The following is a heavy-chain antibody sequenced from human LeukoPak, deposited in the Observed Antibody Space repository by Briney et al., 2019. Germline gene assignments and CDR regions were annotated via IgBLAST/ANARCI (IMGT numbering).Heavy chain of an antibody. CDR2: IYTSGST. D-gene: IGHD3-3*01. Sequence: SETLSLTCSVSGGSISGYYWSWIRQPAGKGLEWIGRIYTSGSTNYNPSLKSRVTMSVDTSKNQFSLKLSYVTAADTAVYYCARVDVFGVVSSDYYYYYMDVWGKGATVTVSS. CDR1: GGSISGYY. V-gene: IGHV4-4*07. J-gene: IGHJ6*03. CDR3: ARVDVFGVVSSDYYYYYMDV.